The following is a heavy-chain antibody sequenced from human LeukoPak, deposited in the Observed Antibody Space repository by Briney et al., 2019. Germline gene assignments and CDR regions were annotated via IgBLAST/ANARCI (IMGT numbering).Heavy chain of an antibody. CDR2: ISSSGSTI. CDR1: GFTFSSYS. J-gene: IGHJ4*02. Sequence: GGSLRLSCAASGFTFSSYSMNWVRQAPGKGLEWVSYISSSGSTIYYADSVKGRFTISRDNAKDSLYLQMNSLRAEDTAVYYCARGALSKLRYFDWFSPNFDYWGQGTLVTVSS. V-gene: IGHV3-48*01. CDR3: ARGALSKLRYFDWFSPNFDY. D-gene: IGHD3-9*01.